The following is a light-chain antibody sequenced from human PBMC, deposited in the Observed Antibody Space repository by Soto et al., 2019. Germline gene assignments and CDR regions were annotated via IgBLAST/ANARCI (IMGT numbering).Light chain of an antibody. Sequence: QSVLTQPASVSGSPGQSITISCTGTGSDVGGYNYVSWYQQHPGKAPKLMIYDVSNRPSGVSNRFSGSKSGNTASLTISGLQAEDEAYYYCSSYTSSSTVVFGGGTKLTVL. J-gene: IGLJ2*01. V-gene: IGLV2-14*01. CDR2: DVS. CDR1: GSDVGGYNY. CDR3: SSYTSSSTVV.